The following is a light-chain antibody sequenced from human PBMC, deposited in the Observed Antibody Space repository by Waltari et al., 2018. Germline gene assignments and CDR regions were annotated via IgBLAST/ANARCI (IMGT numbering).Light chain of an antibody. Sequence: DIQMTQSPSSVSASVGDRVTITCRASQGISIWLAWYQQKPGKAPKLLIYSASSLQSGFPSRFSGSGSGTDFTLTVSSLQPEDFATYYCQQANSFPITFGQGTRLEIK. CDR2: SAS. J-gene: IGKJ5*01. CDR3: QQANSFPIT. CDR1: QGISIW. V-gene: IGKV1-12*01.